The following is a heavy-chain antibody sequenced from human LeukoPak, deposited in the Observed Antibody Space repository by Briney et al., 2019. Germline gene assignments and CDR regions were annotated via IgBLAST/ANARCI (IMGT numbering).Heavy chain of an antibody. CDR2: MWYDGSNK. V-gene: IGHV3-33*01. Sequence: GGSLRLSCAASGFTFNSYGMHWVRQAPGKGLEWVAVMWYDGSNKYYADSVKGRFTISRDDSKNTLSLQMNSLRAEDTAMYYCARGLPPVMKYYFDYWGQGGHVTVSS. D-gene: IGHD4-11*01. J-gene: IGHJ4*02. CDR1: GFTFNSYG. CDR3: ARGLPPVMKYYFDY.